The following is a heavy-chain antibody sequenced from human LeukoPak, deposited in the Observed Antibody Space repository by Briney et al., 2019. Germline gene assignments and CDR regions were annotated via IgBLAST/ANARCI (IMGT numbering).Heavy chain of an antibody. CDR2: INHSGST. D-gene: IGHD5-12*01. V-gene: IGHV4-34*01. CDR1: GGSFSGYY. J-gene: IGHJ4*02. CDR3: ARFRRGYSGYPFDY. Sequence: SETLSLTCAVYGGSFSGYYWSWIRQPPGKGLEWIGEINHSGSTNYNPSLKSRVTISVDTSKNQFSLKLSSVTAADTAVYYCARFRRGYSGYPFDYWAREPWSPSPQ.